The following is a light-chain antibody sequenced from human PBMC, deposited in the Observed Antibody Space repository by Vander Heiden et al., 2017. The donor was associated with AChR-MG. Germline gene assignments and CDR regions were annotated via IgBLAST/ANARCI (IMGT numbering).Light chain of an antibody. V-gene: IGLV2-14*03. CDR3: SSYSTLSTPVI. J-gene: IGLJ2*01. Sequence: QSALTQPASVSGSPGQSITISCTGTSSDIGNYDFVSWYQQHPGRAPKLLIYDVTNRPAGLSTRFSGSKSGNTASLIISGLQTEDEAHYFCSSYSTLSTPVIFGGGTKVTVL. CDR1: SSDIGNYDF. CDR2: DVT.